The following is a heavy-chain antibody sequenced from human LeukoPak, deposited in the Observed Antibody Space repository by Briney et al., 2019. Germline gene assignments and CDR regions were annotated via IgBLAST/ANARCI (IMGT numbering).Heavy chain of an antibody. CDR3: ARVQWQQLVDY. Sequence: ASVKVSCKASGYTFIGYYIHWVRQAPGQGLGWMGWINPNSGGTNYAQNFQGRVTMTRDTSIATAYMELSGLRYDDTAVYYCARVQWQQLVDYWGQGTLVTVSS. D-gene: IGHD6-13*01. J-gene: IGHJ4*02. V-gene: IGHV1-2*02. CDR1: GYTFIGYY. CDR2: INPNSGGT.